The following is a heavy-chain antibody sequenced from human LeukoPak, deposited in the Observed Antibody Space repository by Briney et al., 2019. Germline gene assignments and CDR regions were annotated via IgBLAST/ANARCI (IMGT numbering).Heavy chain of an antibody. CDR3: ARDTGYCSGGSCYAGPLDY. CDR1: GFTFSNS. CDR2: ISSSSSNI. D-gene: IGHD2-15*01. Sequence: GGSLRLSCAASGFTFSNSMNWVRQAPGKGLEWVSSISSSSSNIYYADSVKGRFTISRDNAKNSLYLQMNSLRAEDTAVYYCARDTGYCSGGSCYAGPLDYWGQGTLVTVSS. J-gene: IGHJ4*02. V-gene: IGHV3-21*01.